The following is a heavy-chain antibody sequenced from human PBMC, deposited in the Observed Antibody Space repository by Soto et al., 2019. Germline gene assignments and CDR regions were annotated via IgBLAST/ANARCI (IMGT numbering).Heavy chain of an antibody. V-gene: IGHV5-10-1*01. CDR1: GYSFTSYW. D-gene: IGHD3-3*01. CDR2: IDPSDSYT. CDR3: ARHLSVWSGGHYGMDV. J-gene: IGHJ6*02. Sequence: GESLKISCKGSGYSFTSYWISWVRQMPGKGLEWMGRIDPSDSYTNYSPSFQGHVTISADKSISTAYLQWSSLKASDTAMYYCARHLSVWSGGHYGMDVCGQGTTVTVSS.